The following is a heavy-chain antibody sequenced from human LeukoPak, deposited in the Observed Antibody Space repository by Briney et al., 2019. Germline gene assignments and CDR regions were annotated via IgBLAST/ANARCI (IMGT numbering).Heavy chain of an antibody. CDR1: GYIFSGYY. J-gene: IGHJ4*02. Sequence: ASVKVSCKASGYIFSGYYMYWVRQAPGQGLEWMGWINPNSGGTENAQKFQGRVTMTRDTSISTAYMEVSRLTSDDTAVYYCARVHCSSTTCCPDYWGQGTLVTVSS. D-gene: IGHD2-2*01. CDR2: INPNSGGT. V-gene: IGHV1-2*02. CDR3: ARVHCSSTTCCPDY.